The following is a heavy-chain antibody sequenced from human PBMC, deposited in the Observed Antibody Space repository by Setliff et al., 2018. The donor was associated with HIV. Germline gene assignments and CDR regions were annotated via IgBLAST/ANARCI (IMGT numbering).Heavy chain of an antibody. CDR2: MSYDGNNK. CDR3: ARAVHSGWYYFDY. CDR1: GFIFSDYG. Sequence: GGSLRLSCAAAGFIFSDYGIHWVRQAPGKGLEWVAVMSYDGNNKYYADSLKGRFTISRDNAKNSLYLQMNSLRAEDTAVYYCARAVHSGWYYFDYWGQGT. J-gene: IGHJ4*02. V-gene: IGHV3-30*12. D-gene: IGHD6-19*01.